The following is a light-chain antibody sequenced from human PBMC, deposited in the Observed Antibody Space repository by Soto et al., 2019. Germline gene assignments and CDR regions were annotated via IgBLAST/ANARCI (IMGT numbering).Light chain of an antibody. J-gene: IGKJ2*01. CDR2: DAS. CDR1: QSINIW. V-gene: IGKV1-5*01. CDR3: QQYNTYSYT. Sequence: DIQMTQSPSTLSASVGDRVTITCRASQSINIWLAWYQQKAGKAPKLLIYDASTLENGVPLRFSGSGSGTEFTLTISGLQPDDFATYYCQQYNTYSYTFGQGTKLEIK.